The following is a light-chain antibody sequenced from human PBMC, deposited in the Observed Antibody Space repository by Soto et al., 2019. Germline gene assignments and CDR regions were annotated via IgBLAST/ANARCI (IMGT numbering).Light chain of an antibody. CDR2: DNN. V-gene: IGLV1-40*01. CDR1: SSNIGAGYD. Sequence: QSVLTQPPSMSGAPGQRVTISCTGSSSNIGAGYDVHWYQQHPGTAPKLLIFDNNNRPSGVPDRFSGSKSDTSASLAITGLQAEDVADYYRQSFDTSLSGFVVFGGGTKLTVL. J-gene: IGLJ2*01. CDR3: QSFDTSLSGFVV.